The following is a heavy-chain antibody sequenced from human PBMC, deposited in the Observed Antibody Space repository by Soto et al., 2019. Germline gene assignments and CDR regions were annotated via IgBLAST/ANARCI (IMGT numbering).Heavy chain of an antibody. CDR1: GGSFSGYY. CDR3: ARGGTYDYIWGSYRVGYYMDV. V-gene: IGHV4-34*01. Sequence: SETLSLTCAVYGGSFSGYYWSWIRQPPGKGLEWIGEINHSGSTNYNPSLKSRVTISVDTSKNQFSLKLSSVTAADTAVYYCARGGTYDYIWGSYRVGYYMDVWGKGTTVTVSS. J-gene: IGHJ6*03. CDR2: INHSGST. D-gene: IGHD3-16*02.